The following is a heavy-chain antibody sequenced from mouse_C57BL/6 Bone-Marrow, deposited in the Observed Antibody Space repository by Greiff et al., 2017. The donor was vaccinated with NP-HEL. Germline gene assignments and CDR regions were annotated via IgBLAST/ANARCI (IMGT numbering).Heavy chain of an antibody. J-gene: IGHJ1*03. CDR3: RLLRPWYFDV. CDR2: FTPYSDAT. CDR1: YFAFTASA. Sequence: LQQSGAELVRPGSSVKLSCKDSYFAFTASAMHWVKQRPGHGLEWIGSFTPYSDATEYSENFKGKATLTANTSSSTAYMELSSLTSEASAVYYCRLLRPWYFDVWGTGTTVTVSS. V-gene: IGHV1-49*01.